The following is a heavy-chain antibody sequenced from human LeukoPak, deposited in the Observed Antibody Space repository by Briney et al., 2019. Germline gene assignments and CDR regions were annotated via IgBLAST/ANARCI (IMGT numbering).Heavy chain of an antibody. CDR3: ARHDYGGNSGGFDY. D-gene: IGHD4-23*01. CDR2: ISYDGSNK. V-gene: IGHV3-30-3*01. Sequence: PGGSLRLSCAASGFTFSSYAMHRVRQAPGKGLEWVAVISYDGSNKYYADSVKGRFTISRDNSKNTLYLQMNSLRAEDTAVYYCARHDYGGNSGGFDYWGQGTLVTVSS. J-gene: IGHJ4*02. CDR1: GFTFSSYA.